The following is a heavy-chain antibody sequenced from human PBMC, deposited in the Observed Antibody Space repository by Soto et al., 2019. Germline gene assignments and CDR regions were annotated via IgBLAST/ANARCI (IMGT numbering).Heavy chain of an antibody. CDR1: GFTFSTYW. J-gene: IGHJ4*02. Sequence: GVSLRLSCAASGFTFSTYWMYRVRQVPGKGLVWVSRTDTDGSDTSYADSVKGRFTISRDNAKNTLYLQMNSLRAEDTAVYYCARDRGWSLFDYWGQGTLVTVSS. D-gene: IGHD6-19*01. CDR2: TDTDGSDT. CDR3: ARDRGWSLFDY. V-gene: IGHV3-74*01.